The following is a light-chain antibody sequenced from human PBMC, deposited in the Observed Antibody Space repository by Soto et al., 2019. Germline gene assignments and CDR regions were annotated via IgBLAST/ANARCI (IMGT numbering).Light chain of an antibody. CDR3: ISYTSDDVRYV. Sequence: QSVLTQPASVSGTPGPSITISCTGSNSDVGIYDFVSWYQHHPGRAPKLIVSEVSHRPSGVSNRFSGSKSGNTASLTISGLQSEDEADYYCISYTSDDVRYVFGTGTKSPS. J-gene: IGLJ1*01. CDR1: NSDVGIYDF. CDR2: EVS. V-gene: IGLV2-14*01.